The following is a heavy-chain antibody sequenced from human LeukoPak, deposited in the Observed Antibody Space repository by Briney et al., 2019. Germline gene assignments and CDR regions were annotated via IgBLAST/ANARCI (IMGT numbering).Heavy chain of an antibody. CDR3: ARVLDLSKRGLDAFDI. J-gene: IGHJ3*02. CDR1: GGSISSYF. CDR2: VYYSGST. Sequence: SETLSLSCTVSGGSISSYFWSWIRQPPGKGLEWIGYVYYSGSTNYNPSLKSRVTISVDTSKKQFSLKLSSATAADTAVYYCARVLDLSKRGLDAFDIWGQGTMVTVSS. D-gene: IGHD3-16*01. V-gene: IGHV4-59*01.